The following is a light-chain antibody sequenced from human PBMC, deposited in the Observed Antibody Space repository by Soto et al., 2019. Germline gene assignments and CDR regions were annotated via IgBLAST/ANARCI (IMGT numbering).Light chain of an antibody. Sequence: DIQMTQSPSSLSASVGDRVTITCRASESISNYLNWYQQTPGKAPKLLISAASSLQSGVPSRFSGSGTGTEFTLTISKLQPEDFATYYCQQSYSTPRTFDQGTKLEI. V-gene: IGKV1-39*01. J-gene: IGKJ2*02. CDR1: ESISNY. CDR3: QQSYSTPRT. CDR2: AAS.